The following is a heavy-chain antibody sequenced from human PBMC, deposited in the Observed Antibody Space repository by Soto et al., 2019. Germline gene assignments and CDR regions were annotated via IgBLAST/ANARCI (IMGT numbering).Heavy chain of an antibody. CDR3: ARGGPYYYGFDV. V-gene: IGHV4-30-4*01. J-gene: IGHJ6*02. Sequence: SETLSLTCTVSGDSISNSDYYWNWIRQSPGKGLEWIASIDYSGSTYYNPSLKSRVVISADTSKNLFSLKLRSVTAADTALYFCARGGPYYYGFDVWGQGTTVTVSS. CDR1: GDSISNSDYY. CDR2: IDYSGST.